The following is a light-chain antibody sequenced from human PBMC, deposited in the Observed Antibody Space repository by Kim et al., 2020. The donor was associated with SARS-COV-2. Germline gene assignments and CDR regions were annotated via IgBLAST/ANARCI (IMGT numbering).Light chain of an antibody. CDR2: QDS. CDR1: ELGDKY. Sequence: SVSPGPTDSITCCGAELGDKYVCWYQQKPGQSPVVVNYQDSERPSGIPERYSGSNSGNTATLTISGTQALVEANYYCQAWNTSSVIFGGGTKVTVL. V-gene: IGLV3-1*01. J-gene: IGLJ2*01. CDR3: QAWNTSSVI.